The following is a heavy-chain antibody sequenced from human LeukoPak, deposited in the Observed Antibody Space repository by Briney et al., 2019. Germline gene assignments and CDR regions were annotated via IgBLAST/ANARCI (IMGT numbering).Heavy chain of an antibody. D-gene: IGHD1-7*01. J-gene: IGHJ6*03. CDR1: GGSISSYY. V-gene: IGHV4-4*07. CDR2: IYTSGST. Sequence: SSETLSLTCTVSGGSISSYYWSWIRQPAGKGLEWIGRIYTSGSTNYNPFLKSRVTMSVDTSKNQFSLKLSSVTAADTAVYYCARDIEGAGTTFAYYYMDVWGKGTTVTVSS. CDR3: ARDIEGAGTTFAYYYMDV.